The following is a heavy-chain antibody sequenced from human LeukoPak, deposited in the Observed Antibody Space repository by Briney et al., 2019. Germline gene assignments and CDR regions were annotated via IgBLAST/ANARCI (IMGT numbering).Heavy chain of an antibody. CDR3: ARAGGVRYFDWLLYNDY. V-gene: IGHV4-34*01. Sequence: SETLSLTCAVYGGSFSGYYWSWIRQPPGKGLEWIGEINHSGSTNYNPSLKSRVTISVDTSKNQFSLKLSSVTAADTAVYYCARAGGVRYFDWLLYNDYWGQGTLVTVPS. CDR1: GGSFSGYY. J-gene: IGHJ4*02. CDR2: INHSGST. D-gene: IGHD3-9*01.